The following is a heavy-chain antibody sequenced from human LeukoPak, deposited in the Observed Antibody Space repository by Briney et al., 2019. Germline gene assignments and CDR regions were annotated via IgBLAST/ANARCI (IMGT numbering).Heavy chain of an antibody. V-gene: IGHV4-34*01. D-gene: IGHD2-21*01. CDR1: GGSFSGYY. Sequence: SETLSLICAVYGGSFSGYYWSWIRQPPGKGLEWIGEINHSGSTYYNPSLKSRVTISVDTSKNQFSLKLSSVTAADTAVYYCARVNCGGDCYIPGDYYYYMDVWGKGTTVTVSS. J-gene: IGHJ6*03. CDR2: INHSGST. CDR3: ARVNCGGDCYIPGDYYYYMDV.